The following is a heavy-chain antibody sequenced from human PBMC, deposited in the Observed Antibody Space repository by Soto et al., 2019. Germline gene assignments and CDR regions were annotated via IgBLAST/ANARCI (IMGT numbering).Heavy chain of an antibody. Sequence: TVGSLRLSCASAGLTLSSHVMIWVRQAPGKGLEWVSGISASGDSTYYADSVKGRFTISRDNSKNTVYLQMSSLRAEDTAVYYCAKSEDCRGGSCYFGYFQHWGQGSLVTVSS. V-gene: IGHV3-23*01. CDR2: ISASGDST. CDR3: AKSEDCRGGSCYFGYFQH. J-gene: IGHJ1*01. CDR1: GLTLSSHV. D-gene: IGHD2-15*01.